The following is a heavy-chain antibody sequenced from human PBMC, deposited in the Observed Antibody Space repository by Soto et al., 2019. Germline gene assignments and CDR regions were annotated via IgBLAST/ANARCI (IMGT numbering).Heavy chain of an antibody. CDR1: GLAVSSNY. Sequence: GGSLRLSCAASGLAVSSNYMTWVRQAPGKGLVWVSVIYSGDNTYYADSVKGRFTISRDNSKNTLYLQMNSLRAEDTAVYYCARENNFYGMDVWGQGTTVTVSS. V-gene: IGHV3-53*01. CDR2: IYSGDNT. J-gene: IGHJ6*02. CDR3: ARENNFYGMDV.